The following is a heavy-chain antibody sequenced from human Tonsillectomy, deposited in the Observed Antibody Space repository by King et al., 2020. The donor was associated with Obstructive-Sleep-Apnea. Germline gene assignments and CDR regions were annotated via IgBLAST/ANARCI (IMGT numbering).Heavy chain of an antibody. V-gene: IGHV4-30-4*07. CDR1: GSSISSGGYS. Sequence: VQLQESGPGLVKPSQTLSLTCAVSGSSISSGGYSWSWIRQPPGKGLEWIGYIYYSGSTYYNPSLKSRVTISVDTSKNQFSLKLSSVTAADTAVYYCARFGMIRHYHAFDIWGQGTMVTVSS. D-gene: IGHD3-16*01. J-gene: IGHJ3*02. CDR2: IYYSGST. CDR3: ARFGMIRHYHAFDI.